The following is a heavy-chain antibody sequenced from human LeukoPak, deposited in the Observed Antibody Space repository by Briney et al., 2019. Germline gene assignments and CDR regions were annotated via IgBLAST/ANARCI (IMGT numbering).Heavy chain of an antibody. J-gene: IGHJ3*02. CDR1: GGSISSYY. CDR3: ARLSVRGSPGAFDI. V-gene: IGHV4-59*08. Sequence: SETLSLTCTVSGGSISSYYWSWIRQPPGKGLEWIGYIYYSGSTNYNPSLKSRVTISVDTSKNQFSLKLSSVTAADTAVYYCARLSVRGSPGAFDIWGQGTMVTVSS. D-gene: IGHD1-26*01. CDR2: IYYSGST.